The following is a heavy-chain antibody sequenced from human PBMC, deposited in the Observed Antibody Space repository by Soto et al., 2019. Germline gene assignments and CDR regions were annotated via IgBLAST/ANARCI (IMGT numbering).Heavy chain of an antibody. D-gene: IGHD3-10*01. CDR3: ARSFRGVIDY. V-gene: IGHV4-30-2*01. J-gene: IGHJ4*02. Sequence: SKTLSLTCALSGGSISSGGYSWSWIRQPPGKGLEWIGYIYHSGSTYYNPSLKSRVTISVDRSKNQFSLKLSSVTAADTAVYYCARSFRGVIDYWGQGTLVTVSS. CDR1: GGSISSGGYS. CDR2: IYHSGST.